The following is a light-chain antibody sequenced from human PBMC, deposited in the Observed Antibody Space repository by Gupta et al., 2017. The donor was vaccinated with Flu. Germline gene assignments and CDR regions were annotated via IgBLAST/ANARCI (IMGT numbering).Light chain of an antibody. CDR1: SSDVGRSDS. Sequence: QSALTQPASVSGSPGQSITISCTGTSSDVGRSDSVSWYQQHPDKAPKLIIYDVTNRPSGVSSRFSGSKSGNTASLTISGLQAEDETDYYCSSYTNTSTFYVFGTGTKVTVL. CDR3: SSYTNTSTFYV. J-gene: IGLJ1*01. V-gene: IGLV2-14*03. CDR2: DVT.